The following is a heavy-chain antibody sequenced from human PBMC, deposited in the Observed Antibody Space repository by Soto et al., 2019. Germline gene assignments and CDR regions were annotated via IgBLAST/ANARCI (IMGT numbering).Heavy chain of an antibody. D-gene: IGHD3-16*01. V-gene: IGHV4-59*01. CDR2: IYYSGST. Sequence: NPSETLSLTCAVYGGSFSGYYWSWIRQPPGKGLEWIGYIYYSGSTNYNPSLKSRVTISVDTSKNQFSLRLSSVTAADTAVYYCARVGALNDYFDYWGQGTLVTVSS. J-gene: IGHJ4*02. CDR3: ARVGALNDYFDY. CDR1: GGSFSGYY.